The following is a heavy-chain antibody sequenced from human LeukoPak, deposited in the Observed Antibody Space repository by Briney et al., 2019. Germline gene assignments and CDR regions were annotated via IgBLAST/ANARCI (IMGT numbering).Heavy chain of an antibody. J-gene: IGHJ4*02. CDR2: VFHSGST. V-gene: IGHV4-31*03. CDR3: ASQRGYGDRTLDY. Sequence: SETLSLTCTVSGGSISSGAYYWSWIRQHPGEGLEYIGHVFHSGSTYYNPSLRSRVTMSVDTSKNQFSLNLSSVTAADTAVYYCASQRGYGDRTLDYWGQGTLVTVSS. CDR1: GGSISSGAYY. D-gene: IGHD4-17*01.